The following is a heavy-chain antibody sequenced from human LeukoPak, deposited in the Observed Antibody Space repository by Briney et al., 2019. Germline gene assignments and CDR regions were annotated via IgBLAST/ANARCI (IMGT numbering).Heavy chain of an antibody. J-gene: IGHJ6*02. V-gene: IGHV4-39*01. Sequence: GWVRRPPGKGLEWIGSIYYSGSTYYNPSLQSRVTISVDTSKNHFSLKLTSVTAADTAVYYCARHVPNSSGWYYYGMDVWGQGTTVTVSS. CDR3: ARHVPNSSGWYYYGMDV. D-gene: IGHD6-19*01. CDR2: IYYSGST.